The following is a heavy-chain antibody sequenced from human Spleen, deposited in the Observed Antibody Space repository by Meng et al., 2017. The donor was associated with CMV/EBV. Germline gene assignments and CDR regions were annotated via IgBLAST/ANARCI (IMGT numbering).Heavy chain of an antibody. CDR3: ARAGGSVVVPAARKYFDL. V-gene: IGHV4-59*12. CDR2: INYSGST. Sequence: SETLSLTCSVHGGSFSGYYWSWIRQPPGKGLEWIAYINYSGSTNYNPSLKSRVTISVDTSKNQFSLKLSSVTAADTAVYYCARAGGSVVVPAARKYFDLWGRGTLVTVSS. D-gene: IGHD2-2*01. CDR1: GGSFSGYY. J-gene: IGHJ2*01.